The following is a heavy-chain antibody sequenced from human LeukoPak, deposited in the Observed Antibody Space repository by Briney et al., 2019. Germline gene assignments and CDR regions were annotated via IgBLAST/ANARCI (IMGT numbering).Heavy chain of an antibody. CDR2: ISYDGSNT. CDR1: GFTFSSYT. Sequence: PGGSLRLSCAASGFTFSSYTMHWVRQAPGRGLKWVAVISYDGSNTYYADSVKGRFTVSRDNSKNTLYLQMNSLRAEDTAVYYCARGALGGLTPFDYWGQGTLVTVSS. J-gene: IGHJ4*02. D-gene: IGHD3-16*01. CDR3: ARGALGGLTPFDY. V-gene: IGHV3-30-3*01.